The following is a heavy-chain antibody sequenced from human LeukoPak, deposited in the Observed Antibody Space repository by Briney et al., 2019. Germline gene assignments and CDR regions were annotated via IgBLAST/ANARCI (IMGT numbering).Heavy chain of an antibody. CDR2: ISYSGST. CDR3: ASLGDTAMAVDY. D-gene: IGHD5-18*01. J-gene: IGHJ4*02. CDR1: GGSISSGAYY. Sequence: SETLSLTCTVSGGSISSGAYYWSWIRQHPGKGPEWIGYISYSGSTYYNPSLKSRLTISVDTSKNQFSLKLSSVTAADTAVYYCASLGDTAMAVDYWGQGTLVTVSS. V-gene: IGHV4-31*03.